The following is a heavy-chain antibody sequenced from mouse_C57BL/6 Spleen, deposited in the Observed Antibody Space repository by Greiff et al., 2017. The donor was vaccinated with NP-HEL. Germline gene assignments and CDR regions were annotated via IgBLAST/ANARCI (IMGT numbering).Heavy chain of an antibody. D-gene: IGHD1-1*01. V-gene: IGHV1-82*01. CDR2: IYPGDGDT. J-gene: IGHJ4*01. CDR3: ARREVYGYYAMDY. Sequence: VQLQQSGPELVKPGASVKISCKASGYAFSSSWMNWVKQRPGKGLEWIGRIYPGDGDTNYNGKFKGKATLTADKSSSTAYMQLSSLTSEDSAVYFCARREVYGYYAMDYWGQGTSVTVSS. CDR1: GYAFSSSW.